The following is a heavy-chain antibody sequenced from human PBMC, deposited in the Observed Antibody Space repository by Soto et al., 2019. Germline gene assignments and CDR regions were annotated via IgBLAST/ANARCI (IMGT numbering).Heavy chain of an antibody. CDR3: ARIESIARNWFDP. J-gene: IGHJ5*02. D-gene: IGHD6-13*01. CDR1: GFSFTNYW. CDR2: IDPVDSYA. V-gene: IGHV5-10-1*01. Sequence: GESLKISCKGSGFSFTNYWISWVRQMPGKGLEWMGNIDPVDSYANYSPSFQGHVTFSVDTPISTAYLQWSSLKASDTAMYFCARIESIARNWFDPWGQGTLVTVSS.